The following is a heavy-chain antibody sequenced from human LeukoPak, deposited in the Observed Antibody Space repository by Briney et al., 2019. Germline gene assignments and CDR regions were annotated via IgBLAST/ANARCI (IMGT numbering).Heavy chain of an antibody. CDR1: GDSISNNNYY. Sequence: SETLSLTCTVSGDSISNNNYYWGWIRQPPGKELEWIGSIYYSGSTYYNPSLKSRVTISIDTSKTHFSLKLSSVTAADTAMFYCARDASAAGTSAFDIWGQGTMVTVSS. CDR3: ARDASAAGTSAFDI. D-gene: IGHD6-13*01. J-gene: IGHJ3*02. V-gene: IGHV4-39*07. CDR2: IYYSGST.